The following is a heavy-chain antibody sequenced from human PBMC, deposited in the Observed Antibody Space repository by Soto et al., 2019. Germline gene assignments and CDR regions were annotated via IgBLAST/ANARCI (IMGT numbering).Heavy chain of an antibody. CDR2: ISGSGGST. D-gene: IGHD3-3*01. V-gene: IGHV3-23*01. Sequence: GGSLRLSCAASGFTFSSYAMSWVRQAPGKGLEWVSAISGSGGSTYYADSVKGRFTISRDNSKNTLYLQMNSLRAEDTAVYYCAKDTEHYDFWSGYYDYWGQGTLVTVSS. CDR3: AKDTEHYDFWSGYYDY. J-gene: IGHJ4*02. CDR1: GFTFSSYA.